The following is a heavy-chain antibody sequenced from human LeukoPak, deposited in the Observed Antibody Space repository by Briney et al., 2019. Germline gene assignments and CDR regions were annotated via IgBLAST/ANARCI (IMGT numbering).Heavy chain of an antibody. CDR2: INTNTGNP. CDR3: AREGQEWELLVNWFDP. Sequence: ASVKVSCKASGYTFTSYAMNWVRQAPGQGLEWMGWINTNTGNPTYAQGFTGRFVFSLDTSVSTAYLQISSLKAEDTAVYYCAREGQEWELLVNWFDPWGQGTLVTVSS. CDR1: GYTFTSYA. D-gene: IGHD1-26*01. V-gene: IGHV7-4-1*02. J-gene: IGHJ5*02.